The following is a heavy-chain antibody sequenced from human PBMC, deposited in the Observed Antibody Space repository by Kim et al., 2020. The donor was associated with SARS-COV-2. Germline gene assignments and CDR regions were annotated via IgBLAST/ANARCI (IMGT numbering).Heavy chain of an antibody. Sequence: GGSLRLSCAASGFTFSSYSMNWVRQAPGKGLEWVSSISSSSSYIYYADSVKGRFTISRDNAKNSLYLQMNSLRAEDTAVYYCARDINCGGDCYSVYYYYGMDVWGQGTTVTVSS. D-gene: IGHD2-21*02. J-gene: IGHJ6*02. CDR1: GFTFSSYS. CDR2: ISSSSSYI. V-gene: IGHV3-21*01. CDR3: ARDINCGGDCYSVYYYYGMDV.